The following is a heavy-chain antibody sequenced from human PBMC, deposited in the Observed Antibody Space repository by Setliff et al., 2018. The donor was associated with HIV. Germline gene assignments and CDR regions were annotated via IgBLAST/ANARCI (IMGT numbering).Heavy chain of an antibody. CDR1: GYTFTSHG. Sequence: GASVKVSCKASGYTFTSHGISWVRQAPGQGLEWMGWISAYNGNTAQAQEFQGRLSMTTDTSTSTAYMELRSLRSDDTAVYYCARGEAVAGRGAPPSFDYWGQGTLVTSPQ. V-gene: IGHV1-18*01. CDR3: ARGEAVAGRGAPPSFDY. J-gene: IGHJ4*02. D-gene: IGHD6-19*01. CDR2: ISAYNGNT.